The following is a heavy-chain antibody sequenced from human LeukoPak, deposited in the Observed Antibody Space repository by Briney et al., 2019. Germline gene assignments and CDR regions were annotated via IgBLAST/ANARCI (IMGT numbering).Heavy chain of an antibody. CDR3: VKDPQMYTGSYSYYLDY. Sequence: GGSLRLSCAASGFTLSSHRMSWVRQAPGKGLEWVAIISYDGSKRYYADSVEGRFTISRDNFKSTLYLQMSSLRAEDTAIYYCVKDPQMYTGSYSYYLDYWGQGILVTVSS. V-gene: IGHV3-30*18. CDR1: GFTLSSHR. J-gene: IGHJ4*02. D-gene: IGHD1-26*01. CDR2: ISYDGSKR.